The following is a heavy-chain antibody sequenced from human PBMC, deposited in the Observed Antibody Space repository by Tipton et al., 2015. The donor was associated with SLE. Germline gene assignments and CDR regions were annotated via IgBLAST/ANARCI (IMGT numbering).Heavy chain of an antibody. CDR1: GYSISSGYY. V-gene: IGHV4-38-2*02. J-gene: IGHJ4*02. CDR3: ARDLAARFRFDY. D-gene: IGHD6-6*01. CDR2: IYHSGST. Sequence: TLSLTCTVSGYSISSGYYWGWIRQPPGKGLEWIGSIYHSGSTYYNPSLKSRATISVDTSKNQFSLKLSSVTAADTAVYYCARDLAARFRFDYWGQGTLVTVSS.